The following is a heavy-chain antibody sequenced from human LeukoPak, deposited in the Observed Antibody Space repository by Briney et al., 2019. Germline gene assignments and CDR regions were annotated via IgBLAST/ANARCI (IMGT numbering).Heavy chain of an antibody. V-gene: IGHV6-1*01. J-gene: IGHJ4*02. Sequence: SQTLSLTCAISGGSVSSNSAAWNWIRQSPSRGLEWLRRTYYRSRWYNDYAVSVKGRISVNPDTSKNQFSLQLNSVINEDTAVYYCARELRRIFDYWGQGTLVTASS. CDR1: GGSVSSNSAA. CDR2: TYYRSRWYN. CDR3: ARELRRIFDY.